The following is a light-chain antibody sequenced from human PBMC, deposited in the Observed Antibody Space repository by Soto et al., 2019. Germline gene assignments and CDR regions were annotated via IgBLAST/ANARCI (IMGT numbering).Light chain of an antibody. J-gene: IGKJ3*01. Sequence: EIVLTQSPGTLSLSPGERATLSCRASQSVTNNFLAWYQQKVGQAPRLLIYGASSRATGIPDRFSGSGSGTDFALTISRLEPEDFAVYYCQQDGASPFTFGPGTKVDIK. CDR1: QSVTNNF. CDR2: GAS. V-gene: IGKV3-20*01. CDR3: QQDGASPFT.